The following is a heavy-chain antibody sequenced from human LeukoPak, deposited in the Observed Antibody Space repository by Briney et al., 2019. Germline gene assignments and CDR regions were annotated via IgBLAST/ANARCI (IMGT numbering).Heavy chain of an antibody. J-gene: IGHJ5*02. V-gene: IGHV1-2*02. CDR1: GYTFTSYY. D-gene: IGHD3-3*01. CDR2: INPNSGGT. Sequence: GASVKVSCKASGYTFTSYYMHWVRQAPGQGLEWMGWINPNSGGTNYAQKFQGRVTMTRDTSISTAYMELSRLRSDDTAVYYCARPATTYYDFWSGYYHKYNWFDPWGQGTLVTVSS. CDR3: ARPATTYYDFWSGYYHKYNWFDP.